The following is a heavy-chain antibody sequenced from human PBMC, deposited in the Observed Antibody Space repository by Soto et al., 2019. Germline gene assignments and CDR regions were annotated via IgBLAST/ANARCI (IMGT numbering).Heavy chain of an antibody. J-gene: IGHJ4*02. CDR1: GGTFSSYA. Sequence: SVKVSCKASGGTFSSYAISWVRQAPGQGLEWMGGIIPIFGTANYAQKFQGRVTITADESTSTAYMELSSLRSEDTAVYYCARSGIAARPFDYWGQGTLVTVSS. D-gene: IGHD6-6*01. CDR3: ARSGIAARPFDY. CDR2: IIPIFGTA. V-gene: IGHV1-69*13.